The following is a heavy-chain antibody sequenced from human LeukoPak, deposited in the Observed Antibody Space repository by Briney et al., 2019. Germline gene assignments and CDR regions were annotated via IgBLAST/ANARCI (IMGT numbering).Heavy chain of an antibody. CDR1: GYIFINFW. J-gene: IGHJ5*02. CDR2: IYVGDSDT. Sequence: GESLKISCKGSGYIFINFWIGWVYQLPGKGLEWMGIIYVGDSDTRYSPSFQGQVTISADKSISAAYLQWSSLKASDTAMYYCARQGGFGEFDPWGQGTLVTVSS. V-gene: IGHV5-51*07. D-gene: IGHD3-10*01. CDR3: ARQGGFGEFDP.